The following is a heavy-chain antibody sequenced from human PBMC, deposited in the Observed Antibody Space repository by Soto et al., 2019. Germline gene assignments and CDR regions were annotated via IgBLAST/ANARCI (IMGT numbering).Heavy chain of an antibody. CDR3: AREYSSSSRHRAYYYSYGLDV. CDR1: GYTFTSYG. J-gene: IGHJ6*02. Sequence: QVQLVQSGAEVKKPGASVKVSCKASGYTFTSYGISWVRQSPGQGREWMGWISAYNGNTNYAQKLQGRGTMTTDTSTSTAYMELRSLRSDDTAVYYWAREYSSSSRHRAYYYSYGLDVWGRGTTVTVSS. V-gene: IGHV1-18*01. D-gene: IGHD6-6*01. CDR2: ISAYNGNT.